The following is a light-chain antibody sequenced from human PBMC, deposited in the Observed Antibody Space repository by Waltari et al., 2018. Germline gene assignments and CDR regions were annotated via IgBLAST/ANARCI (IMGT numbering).Light chain of an antibody. CDR2: YFS. V-gene: IGLV2-14*01. J-gene: IGLJ3*02. CDR1: SGHDGFYQL. CDR3: NSYTGRSTWV. Sequence: QSALTQPDSVSGSPGTSIPISCTGTSGHDGFYQLVSWYHQHPGIAPKPVIYYFSERPSGVSSRFSCSKPGNTASLTISGLQADDEAVYYCNSYTGRSTWVFGGGTKLTVL.